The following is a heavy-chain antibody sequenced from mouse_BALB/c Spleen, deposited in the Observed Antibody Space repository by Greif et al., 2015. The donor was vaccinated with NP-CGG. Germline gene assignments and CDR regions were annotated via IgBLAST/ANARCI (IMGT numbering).Heavy chain of an antibody. D-gene: IGHD2-3*01. J-gene: IGHJ3*01. V-gene: IGHV7-3*02. Sequence: EVKLMESGGGLLQPGGSLRLSCATSGFTFTDYYMSWVRQPPGKALEWLGFIRNKANGYTTEYSASVKGRFTISRDNSQSILYLQMNTLRAEDSATYYCARGDGYYWFAYWGQGTLVTVSA. CDR3: ARGDGYYWFAY. CDR1: GFTFTDYY. CDR2: IRNKANGYTT.